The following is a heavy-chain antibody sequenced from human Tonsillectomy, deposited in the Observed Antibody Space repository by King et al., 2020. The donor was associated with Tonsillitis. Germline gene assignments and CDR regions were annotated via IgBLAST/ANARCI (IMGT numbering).Heavy chain of an antibody. CDR2: INWNGDNT. V-gene: IGHV3-20*01. CDR3: ARPLRDFDAFDI. J-gene: IGHJ3*02. Sequence: QLVQSGGGVVRPGGSLRLSCAASGFTFDDYGMSWVRQAPGKGLEWVSAINWNGDNTGYADSVKGRFTISRDNAKNSLYLQLNSLRAEDTALYHCARPLRDFDAFDIWGQGTMVTVSS. CDR1: GFTFDDYG.